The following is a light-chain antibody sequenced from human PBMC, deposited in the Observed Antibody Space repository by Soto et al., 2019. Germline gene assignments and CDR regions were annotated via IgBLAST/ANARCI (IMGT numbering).Light chain of an antibody. CDR2: EVY. V-gene: IGLV2-8*01. CDR1: SSDVGGYNY. J-gene: IGLJ1*01. Sequence: QSALTRPPSASGSPGQSVTISCTGTSSDVGGYNYVSWYQHHPGKAPKLIIYEVYKRPSGVPDRFSGSKSGNTAALTVSGLQAEDEADYYCSSYVGTNSYVFGTGTKLTVL. CDR3: SSYVGTNSYV.